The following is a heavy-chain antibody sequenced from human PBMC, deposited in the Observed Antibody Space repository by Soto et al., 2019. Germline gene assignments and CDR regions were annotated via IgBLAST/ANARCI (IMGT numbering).Heavy chain of an antibody. V-gene: IGHV4-31*03. CDR2: IYYSGST. J-gene: IGHJ3*02. D-gene: IGHD3-3*01. Sequence: SETLSLTCTVSGGSISSGGYYWSWICQHPGKGLEWIGYIYYSGSTYYNPSLKSRVTISVDTSKNQFSLKLSSVTAADTAVYYCARSVRFSQKTDAFDIWGQGTMVTVSS. CDR1: GGSISSGGYY. CDR3: ARSVRFSQKTDAFDI.